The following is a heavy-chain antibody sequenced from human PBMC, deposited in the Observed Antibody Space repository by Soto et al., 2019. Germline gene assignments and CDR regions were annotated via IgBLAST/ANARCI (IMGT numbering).Heavy chain of an antibody. J-gene: IGHJ4*02. CDR3: ACLVATISDYDY. CDR2: MNTNTNTT. CDR1: GYTFTNND. D-gene: IGHD5-12*01. Sequence: ASVKVSCKASGYTFTNNDINWVRQAPGQGLEWIGWMNTNTNTTDSAEVFEGRVSLTWDTSISTAYMQLSSLRSEDTAVYYCACLVATISDYDYWGQGTLVTVSS. V-gene: IGHV1-8*01.